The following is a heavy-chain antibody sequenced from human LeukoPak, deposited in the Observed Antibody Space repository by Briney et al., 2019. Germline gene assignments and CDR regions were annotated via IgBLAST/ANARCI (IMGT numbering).Heavy chain of an antibody. Sequence: GASLKASCKAFGYTFTSSYMHWLGQAPGQGLEGMGIINPVGGSTSYAQKFQGRVTMTRDTSTSTVYMELSSLRSEDTAVYYCARDVGDYYDSSGYDVFDYWGQGTLVTVSS. CDR1: GYTFTSSY. CDR2: INPVGGST. D-gene: IGHD3-22*01. J-gene: IGHJ4*02. CDR3: ARDVGDYYDSSGYDVFDY. V-gene: IGHV1-46*01.